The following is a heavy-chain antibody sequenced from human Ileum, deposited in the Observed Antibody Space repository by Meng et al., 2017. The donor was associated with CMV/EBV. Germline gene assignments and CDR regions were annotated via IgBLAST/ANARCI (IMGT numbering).Heavy chain of an antibody. CDR2: ISGSGGST. CDR1: GFTFSNSA. J-gene: IGHJ4*02. V-gene: IGHV3-23*01. Sequence: SGFTFSNSAMSGVRQAPGKGLEWVSAISGSGGSTYYADSVKGRFTISRDNPKNTLYLQMNSLRAEDTAVYYCAKKYCSSTSCYHDYWGQGTLVTVSS. CDR3: AKKYCSSTSCYHDY. D-gene: IGHD2-2*01.